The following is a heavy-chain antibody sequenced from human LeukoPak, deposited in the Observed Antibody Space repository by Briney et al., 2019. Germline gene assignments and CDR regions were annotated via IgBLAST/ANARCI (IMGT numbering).Heavy chain of an antibody. Sequence: GGSLRLSCAASGFTFSSYAMHWVRQAPGKGLEWVAVISYDGSNKYYADSVKGRFTISRDNSKNSLYLQMNRLRAEDTAVYYCARAGRRYCSSTSCFFDYWGQGTLVTVSS. V-gene: IGHV3-30*04. J-gene: IGHJ4*02. D-gene: IGHD2-2*01. CDR2: ISYDGSNK. CDR3: ARAGRRYCSSTSCFFDY. CDR1: GFTFSSYA.